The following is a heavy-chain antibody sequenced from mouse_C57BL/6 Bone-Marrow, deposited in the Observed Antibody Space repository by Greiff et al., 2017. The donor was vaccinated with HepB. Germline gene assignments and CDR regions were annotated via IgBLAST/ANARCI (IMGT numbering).Heavy chain of an antibody. D-gene: IGHD4-1*01. CDR2: IDPETGGT. CDR1: GYTFTDYE. Sequence: VKLQESGAELVRPGASVTLSCKASGYTFTDYEMHWVKQPPVHGLEWIGAIDPETGGTAYNQKFKGKAILTADKSSSTAYMELRSLTSEDSAVYYCTKGGNWYYFDYWGQGTTLTVSS. CDR3: TKGGNWYYFDY. J-gene: IGHJ2*01. V-gene: IGHV1-15*01.